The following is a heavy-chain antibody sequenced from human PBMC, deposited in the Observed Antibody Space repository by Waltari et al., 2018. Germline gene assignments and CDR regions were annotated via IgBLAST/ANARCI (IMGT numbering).Heavy chain of an antibody. V-gene: IGHV4-61*02. J-gene: IGHJ5*02. CDR2: IYTSGST. Sequence: QVQLQESGPGLVTPSQPLSLTCTVSGGSISSGSYDWSLIRQPAGKGLEWSGRIYTSGSTNYNPSLKSRVTISVDTSKNQFSLKLSSVTAADTAVYYCARVRYGDYDNWFDPWGQGTLVTVSS. D-gene: IGHD4-17*01. CDR1: GGSISSGSYD. CDR3: ARVRYGDYDNWFDP.